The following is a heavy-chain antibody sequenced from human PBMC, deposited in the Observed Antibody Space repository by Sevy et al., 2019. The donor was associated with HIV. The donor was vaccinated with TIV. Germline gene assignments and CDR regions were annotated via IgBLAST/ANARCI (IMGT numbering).Heavy chain of an antibody. CDR1: GFTFSSYA. V-gene: IGHV3-23*01. Sequence: GGSLSLSCAASGFTFSSYAMSWVRQAPGKGLEWVSAISGSGGGTYYADSVKGRFTISRDNSKNTLYLQMNSLRAEDTAVYYCAKAPKTGTTHFDYWGQGTLVTVSS. CDR3: AKAPKTGTTHFDY. D-gene: IGHD1-1*01. CDR2: ISGSGGGT. J-gene: IGHJ4*02.